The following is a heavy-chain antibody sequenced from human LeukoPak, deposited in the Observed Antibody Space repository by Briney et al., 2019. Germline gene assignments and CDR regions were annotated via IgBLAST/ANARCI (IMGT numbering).Heavy chain of an antibody. V-gene: IGHV1-69*04. J-gene: IGHJ4*02. Sequence: GSSVKVSCKASGGTFSSYAISWVRQAPGQGLEWMGRIIPILGIANYAQKFQGRVTITADKSTSTAYMELSSLGSEDTAVYYCAREGGWSPWYFDYWGQGTLVTVSS. D-gene: IGHD6-19*01. CDR3: AREGGWSPWYFDY. CDR1: GGTFSSYA. CDR2: IIPILGIA.